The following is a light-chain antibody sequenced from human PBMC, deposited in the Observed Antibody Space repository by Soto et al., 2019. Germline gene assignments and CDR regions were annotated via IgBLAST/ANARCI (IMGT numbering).Light chain of an antibody. CDR2: DVS. J-gene: IGLJ2*01. CDR3: SSYTSYITLDVV. Sequence: QSALTQPASVSGTPGQSITISCTGTSSDVGGYNYVSWYQQHPGKAPKVMIYDVSNRPSGVSNRFSGSKSGNTASLTISGLQAEDEADYYWSSYTSYITLDVVFGGGTKRTVL. V-gene: IGLV2-14*01. CDR1: SSDVGGYNY.